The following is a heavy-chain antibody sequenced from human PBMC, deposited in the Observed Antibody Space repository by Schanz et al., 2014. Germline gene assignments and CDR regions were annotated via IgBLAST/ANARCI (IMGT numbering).Heavy chain of an antibody. CDR3: ARGWGYDALTGYVF. CDR1: GYSFIRYG. V-gene: IGHV1-18*01. D-gene: IGHD3-9*01. J-gene: IGHJ4*02. Sequence: QVQLMQSGAEVKKPGASVKVSCKASGYSFIRYGISWLRQAPGQGLEWMGYISGYNGNTNYAPKVQDRVTMTTDTSTSTAYMELRSPRSDDTAVYYCARGWGYDALTGYVFWGQGTLVTVSS. CDR2: ISGYNGNT.